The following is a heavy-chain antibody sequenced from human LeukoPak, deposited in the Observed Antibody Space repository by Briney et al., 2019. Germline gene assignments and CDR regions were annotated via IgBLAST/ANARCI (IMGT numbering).Heavy chain of an antibody. CDR2: IRYDGSNK. CDR3: AKVAEVHGSWYFDL. J-gene: IGHJ2*01. Sequence: PGGSLRLSCAASGFTFSSYAMHWVRQAPGKGLEWVAFIRYDGSNKYYTDSVKGRFTISRDNSKNTLYLQMNSLRPEDTAVYYCAKVAEVHGSWYFDLWGRGTLVTVSS. CDR1: GFTFSSYA. V-gene: IGHV3-30*02. D-gene: IGHD3-10*01.